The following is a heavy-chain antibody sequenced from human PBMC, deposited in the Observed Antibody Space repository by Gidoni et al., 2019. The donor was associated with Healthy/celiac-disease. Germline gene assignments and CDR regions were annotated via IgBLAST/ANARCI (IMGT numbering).Heavy chain of an antibody. CDR3: AKGEFSGYRWLARYFDY. V-gene: IGHV3-23*04. Sequence: EVQLVESGGGLVQPGGSLRLSCAASGFTFRSPAISWVRPAPGKGLGWFSAIRGSGGSTYYADSVKGRCTISRDNSKNTLYLQMNSLRAEDTAVYYCAKGEFSGYRWLARYFDYWGQGTLVTVSS. J-gene: IGHJ4*02. CDR1: GFTFRSPA. D-gene: IGHD6-19*01. CDR2: IRGSGGST.